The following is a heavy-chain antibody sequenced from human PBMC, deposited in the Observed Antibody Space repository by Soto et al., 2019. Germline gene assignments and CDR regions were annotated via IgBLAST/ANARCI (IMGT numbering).Heavy chain of an antibody. CDR3: AREGYCSGGSCYIWFDP. CDR1: GGSISSYY. D-gene: IGHD2-15*01. Sequence: QVQLQESGPGLVKPSETLSLTCTVSGGSISSYYWSWIRQPAGKGLEWIGRIYTSGRTNYNPSLQSRVTMSVDTSKNQFSLQLSCVTAADTAVYYCAREGYCSGGSCYIWFDPWGQGTLVTVSS. CDR2: IYTSGRT. V-gene: IGHV4-4*07. J-gene: IGHJ5*02.